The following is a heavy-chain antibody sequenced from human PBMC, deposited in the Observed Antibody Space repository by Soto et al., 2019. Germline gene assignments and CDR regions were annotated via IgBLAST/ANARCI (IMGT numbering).Heavy chain of an antibody. Sequence: EVQLLESGGGLVQPGGSLRLSCAASGFTFSNNVMNWVRQAPGKGLEWVSSITDNGGSTYYADSVKGRCTISRDNSKNTLYLQLNSLRADDTAVYYCAKEVYGAARGAMDVWGQGTTATVSS. D-gene: IGHD3-10*01. V-gene: IGHV3-23*01. CDR1: GFTFSNNV. CDR3: AKEVYGAARGAMDV. CDR2: ITDNGGST. J-gene: IGHJ6*02.